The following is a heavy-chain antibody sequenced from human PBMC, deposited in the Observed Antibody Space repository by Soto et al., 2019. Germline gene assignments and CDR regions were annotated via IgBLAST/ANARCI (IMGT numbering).Heavy chain of an antibody. J-gene: IGHJ6*02. Sequence: SLRLSCAASGFTFSSYDMHWVRQATGKGLEWVSAIGTAGDPYYPGSVKGRFTISRENAKNSLYLQMNSLRAGDTAVYYCARAKSSGPPIPHYGMDVWGQGTTVTVSS. V-gene: IGHV3-13*05. D-gene: IGHD3-22*01. CDR1: GFTFSSYD. CDR3: ARAKSSGPPIPHYGMDV. CDR2: IGTAGDP.